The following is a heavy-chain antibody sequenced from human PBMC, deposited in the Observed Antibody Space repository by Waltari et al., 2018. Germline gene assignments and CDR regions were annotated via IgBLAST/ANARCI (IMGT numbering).Heavy chain of an antibody. CDR3: ASQLNGDYVPLDY. V-gene: IGHV1-69*13. CDR1: GYTFTSYG. D-gene: IGHD4-17*01. CDR2: IIPIFGTA. Sequence: QVQLVQSGAEVKKPGASVKVSCKASGYTFTSYGISWVRQAPGQGLEWMGGIIPIFGTANYAQKFQGRVTITADESTSTAYMELSSLRSEDTAVYYCASQLNGDYVPLDYWGQGTLVTVSS. J-gene: IGHJ4*02.